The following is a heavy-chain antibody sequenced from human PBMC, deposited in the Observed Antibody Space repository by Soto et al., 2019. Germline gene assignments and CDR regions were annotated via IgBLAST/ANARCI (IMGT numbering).Heavy chain of an antibody. CDR2: KSISGST. J-gene: IGHJ4*02. Sequence: PSETLSLTCTVSGASTSDYFWTWIRLPAGKRLEWIGRKSISGSTDYNPSLKGRASMSVDTSKNQFSLRLISVTAADTALYYCARSLGSAAGWSFDVWGQGILVTVSS. D-gene: IGHD3-16*01. CDR1: GASTSDYF. V-gene: IGHV4-4*07. CDR3: ARSLGSAAGWSFDV.